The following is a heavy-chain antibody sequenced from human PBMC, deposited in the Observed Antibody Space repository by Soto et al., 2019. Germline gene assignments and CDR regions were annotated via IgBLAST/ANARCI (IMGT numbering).Heavy chain of an antibody. J-gene: IGHJ5*02. CDR3: AKTFFSGSGSYRGWFDP. Sequence: PGGSLRLSCAASGFMFSSYAMTWVRQAPGKGLEWVSVISGSGDNTYYAASVKGRFTISRDGSKDTLYLQMNSLRADDTAVYYCAKTFFSGSGSYRGWFDPWGQGTQVTVSS. CDR2: ISGSGDNT. D-gene: IGHD3-10*01. CDR1: GFMFSSYA. V-gene: IGHV3-23*01.